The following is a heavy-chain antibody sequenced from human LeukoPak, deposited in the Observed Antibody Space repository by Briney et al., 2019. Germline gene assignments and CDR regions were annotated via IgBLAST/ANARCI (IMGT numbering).Heavy chain of an antibody. Sequence: GGSLRLSCAASGFTFSSYWMHWVRQAPGKGLVWVSRINSDGSSTSYADSVKGRFTISRDNAKNTLYLQMNSLRVEDTAVYYCAKTPRRVDYFDYWGQGTLVTVSS. CDR3: AKTPRRVDYFDY. CDR1: GFTFSSYW. CDR2: INSDGSST. D-gene: IGHD2-21*01. V-gene: IGHV3-74*01. J-gene: IGHJ4*02.